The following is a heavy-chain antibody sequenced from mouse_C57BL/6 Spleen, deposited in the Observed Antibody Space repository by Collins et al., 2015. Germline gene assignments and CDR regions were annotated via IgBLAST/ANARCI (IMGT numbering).Heavy chain of an antibody. V-gene: IGHV3-1*02. Sequence: NPSLKSRISITRDTSKNQFFLQLNSVTTEDTATYYCASHPYYRYDGWFAYWGQGALVTVSA. J-gene: IGHJ3*01. D-gene: IGHD2-14*01. CDR3: ASHPYYRYDGWFAY.